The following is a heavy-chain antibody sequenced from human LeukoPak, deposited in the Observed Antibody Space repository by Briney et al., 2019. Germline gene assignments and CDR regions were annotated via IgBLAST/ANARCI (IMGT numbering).Heavy chain of an antibody. CDR3: ARGNCGGDCSRNGFDP. CDR2: IYYSGST. D-gene: IGHD2-21*02. CDR1: GGSISSYY. J-gene: IGHJ5*02. V-gene: IGHV4-59*01. Sequence: SETLSLTCTVSGGSISSYYWSWIRQPPGKGLEWIGYIYYSGSTNYNPSLKSRVTISVDTSKNQFSLKLSSVTAADTAVYYCARGNCGGDCSRNGFDPWGQGTLVTVSS.